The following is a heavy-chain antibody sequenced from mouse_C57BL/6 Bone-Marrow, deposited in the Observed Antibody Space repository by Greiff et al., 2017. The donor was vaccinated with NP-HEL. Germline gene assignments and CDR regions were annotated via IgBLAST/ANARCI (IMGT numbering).Heavy chain of an antibody. CDR3: ARKRGPVAY. J-gene: IGHJ3*01. V-gene: IGHV1-81*01. Sequence: QVQLKQSGAELARPGASVKLSCKASGYTFTSYGISWVKQRTGQGLEWIGEIYPRSGNTYYNEKFKGKATLTADKSSSTAYMELRSLTSEDSAVYFCARKRGPVAYWGQGTLVTVSA. CDR1: GYTFTSYG. CDR2: IYPRSGNT.